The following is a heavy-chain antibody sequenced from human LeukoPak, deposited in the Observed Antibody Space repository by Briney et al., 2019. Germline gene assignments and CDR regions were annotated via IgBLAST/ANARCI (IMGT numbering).Heavy chain of an antibody. V-gene: IGHV3-30*18. D-gene: IGHD3-16*02. J-gene: IGHJ4*02. CDR3: VKGPAPRLGEFSYHALVDY. CDR1: GFTFSSYG. CDR2: ISYDGSNE. Sequence: PGGSLRLSCAASGFTFSSYGMHWVRQAPGKGLEWVAFISYDGSNENIADSVKGRFIISRDNSKNTLYLQMNSLRAEDTAVYYCVKGPAPRLGEFSYHALVDYWGQGTLVTVSS.